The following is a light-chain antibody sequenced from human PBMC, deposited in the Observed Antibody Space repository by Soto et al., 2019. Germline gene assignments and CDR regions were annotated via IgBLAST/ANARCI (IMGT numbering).Light chain of an antibody. V-gene: IGKV2-30*01. CDR2: KVS. CDR3: MQGTHLPWT. CDR1: QSLVYSAGNGNTY. Sequence: DVVMTQSPLSLSVTLGQPASISCRSSQSLVYSAGNGNTYLSWFQQRPGHSPRRLIYKVSNRDSGVPDRFSGSGSGTDFTLKIRRVEAEDVGLYYCMQGTHLPWTFGQGTKVEIK. J-gene: IGKJ1*01.